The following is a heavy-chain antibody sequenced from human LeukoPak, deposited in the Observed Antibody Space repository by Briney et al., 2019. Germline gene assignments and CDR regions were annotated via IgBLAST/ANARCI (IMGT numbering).Heavy chain of an antibody. D-gene: IGHD4-23*01. Sequence: GASVKVSCKASGYTFTGYCMHWVRQAPGQGLEWMGWINPNSGDTNYAQKFQGRVTMTRDTSISTASMELNRLRSDDTAVYYCARGSAVVGGGGPLFDYWGQGTLVTVSS. CDR1: GYTFTGYC. J-gene: IGHJ4*02. V-gene: IGHV1-2*02. CDR2: INPNSGDT. CDR3: ARGSAVVGGGGPLFDY.